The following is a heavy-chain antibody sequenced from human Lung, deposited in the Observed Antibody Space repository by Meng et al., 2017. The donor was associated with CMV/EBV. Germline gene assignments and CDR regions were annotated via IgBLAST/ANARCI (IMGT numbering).Heavy chain of an antibody. J-gene: IGHJ6*02. CDR3: AKDGVVIPEGGMDV. V-gene: IGHV3-23*01. D-gene: IGHD2-2*01. CDR1: GFTFTSYA. CDR2: ISGSGGST. Sequence: GEXXKISCAASGFTFTSYAMSWVRQAPGKGLEWVSAISGSGGSTYYADSVKGRFTISRDNSKNTLYLQMNSLRAEDTAVYYCAKDGVVIPEGGMDVWGQGNXVNGAS.